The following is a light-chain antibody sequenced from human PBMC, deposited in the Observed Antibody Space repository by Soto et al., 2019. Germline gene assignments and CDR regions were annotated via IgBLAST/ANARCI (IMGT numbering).Light chain of an antibody. J-gene: IGKJ1*01. CDR3: QESFFAPPT. Sequence: DVQMTQSPSSLSASVGERVTITCRASQNIRYYLSWYQQKPGKAPKLLIFETSTLQTGVPSRFTGAGSGTDFILTISSLQPDDFATYYCQESFFAPPTFGQGTKVEI. CDR1: QNIRYY. V-gene: IGKV1-39*01. CDR2: ETS.